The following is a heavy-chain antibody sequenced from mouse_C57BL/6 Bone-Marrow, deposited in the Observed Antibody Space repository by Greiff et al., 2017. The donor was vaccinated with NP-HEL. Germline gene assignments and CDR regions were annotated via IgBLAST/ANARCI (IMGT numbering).Heavy chain of an antibody. V-gene: IGHV2-2*01. D-gene: IGHD1-1*01. J-gene: IGHJ4*01. CDR1: GFSFTSYG. CDR3: ARTRGSSYEDAMDY. Sequence: QVHVKQSGPGLVQPSQSLSITCTVSGFSFTSYGVHWVRQSPGKGLEWLGVIWSGGSTDYNAAFISRLSISKDNSKSQVFFKMNSLQADDTAIYYCARTRGSSYEDAMDYWGQGTSVTVSS. CDR2: IWSGGST.